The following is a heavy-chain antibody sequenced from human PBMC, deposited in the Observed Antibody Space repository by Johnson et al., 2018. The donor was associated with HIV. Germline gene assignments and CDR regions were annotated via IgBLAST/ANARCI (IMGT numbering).Heavy chain of an antibody. J-gene: IGHJ3*02. CDR2: IWYDGSNK. CDR1: GFTFDNFA. CDR3: AKDRTGGYCSSSSCFDAFDI. Sequence: QVTLVESGGSVVRPGGSLRLSCAASGFTFDNFAMSWVRQAPGKGLEWVAVIWYDGSNKYYADSVKGRFTISRENYKNTLYLQMNSLRAEDTAVYYCAKDRTGGYCSSSSCFDAFDIWGQGTMVTVSS. D-gene: IGHD2-2*01. V-gene: IGHV3-33*06.